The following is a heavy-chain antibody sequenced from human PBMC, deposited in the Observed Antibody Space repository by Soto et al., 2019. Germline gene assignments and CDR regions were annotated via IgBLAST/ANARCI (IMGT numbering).Heavy chain of an antibody. Sequence: EVQRLESGGGLGQPGGSLRLSCAASGFTFSSYAMTWVRQAPGRGLEWVSAISGSGSPTYYADSVEGRFTISRDNSKHTLHLQMNSLRAAATAVYYCARDMTGGTYNYYYGMDVWGQGSTVTVSS. CDR3: ARDMTGGTYNYYYGMDV. CDR1: GFTFSSYA. D-gene: IGHD1-26*01. CDR2: ISGSGSPT. V-gene: IGHV3-23*01. J-gene: IGHJ6*02.